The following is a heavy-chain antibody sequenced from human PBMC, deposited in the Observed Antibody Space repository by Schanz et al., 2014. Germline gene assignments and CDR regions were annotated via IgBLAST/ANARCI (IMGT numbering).Heavy chain of an antibody. CDR2: ISGSGGST. J-gene: IGHJ3*02. V-gene: IGHV3-23*01. CDR1: GFTFSSYA. Sequence: EVQLMESGGGLVKPGGSLRLSCAASGFTFSSYAMSWVRQAPGKGLEWVSAISGSGGSTYYADSVKGRFTISRDNSKNTPYLQMNSLRAEDTAVYYCAKGRFGELSAFDIWGQGTMVTVSS. D-gene: IGHD3-10*01. CDR3: AKGRFGELSAFDI.